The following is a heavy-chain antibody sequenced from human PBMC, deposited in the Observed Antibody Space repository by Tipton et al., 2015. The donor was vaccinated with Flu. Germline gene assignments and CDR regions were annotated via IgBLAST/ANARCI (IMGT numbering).Heavy chain of an antibody. V-gene: IGHV4-4*07. CDR1: GFSFSDY. CDR3: ARANSALVTNHYYGLDV. D-gene: IGHD5-18*01. Sequence: GFSFSDYWMHWIRQPAGKGLEWIGRIHTTGSTNYSPSLRSRVTVSVDTSKNQFSLKVTSVTAADTAVYYCARANSALVTNHYYGLDVWGQGTTVTVSS. J-gene: IGHJ6*02. CDR2: IHTTGST.